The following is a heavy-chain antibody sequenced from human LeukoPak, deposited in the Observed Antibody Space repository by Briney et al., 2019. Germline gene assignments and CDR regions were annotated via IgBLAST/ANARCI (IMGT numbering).Heavy chain of an antibody. J-gene: IGHJ4*02. D-gene: IGHD1-26*01. CDR3: ARERLGPTGGE. CDR2: IYSGGST. CDR1: GFTVSSNY. Sequence: PGGSLRLSCAASGFTVSSNYMSWVRQAPGKGLEWVSVIYSGGSTYYADSVKGRFTISRDTSKNTVYLQMYSLRAEDTAVYYCARERLGPTGGEWGQGTLVTVSS. V-gene: IGHV3-66*01.